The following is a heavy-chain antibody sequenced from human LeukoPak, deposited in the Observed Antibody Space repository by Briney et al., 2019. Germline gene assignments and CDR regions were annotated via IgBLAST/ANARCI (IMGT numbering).Heavy chain of an antibody. D-gene: IGHD1-26*01. V-gene: IGHV3-9*03. CDR1: GFTFEDYA. J-gene: IGHJ4*02. CDR2: FSWYSGSI. Sequence: SGRSVRLFCAASGFTFEDYAMHWVRQPPGKGLEWVSGFSWYSGSIDYADSVKGRFTISRDNAKNSLYLQMNSLRPEDMALYYCAKAWGSGSYSGIDCWGQGTLVTVSS. CDR3: AKAWGSGSYSGIDC.